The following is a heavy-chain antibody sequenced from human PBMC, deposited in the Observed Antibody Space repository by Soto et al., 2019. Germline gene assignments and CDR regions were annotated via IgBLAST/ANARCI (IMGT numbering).Heavy chain of an antibody. CDR3: AREILLWFGEPQGNWFDP. CDR1: GGSISSYY. J-gene: IGHJ5*02. V-gene: IGHV4-59*01. D-gene: IGHD3-10*01. CDR2: IYYSGST. Sequence: SETLSLTCTVSGGSISSYYWSWIRQPPGKGLEWIGYIYYSGSTNYNPSLKSRVTISVDTSKNQFSLKLSSVTAADTAVYYCAREILLWFGEPQGNWFDPWGQGTLVTVSS.